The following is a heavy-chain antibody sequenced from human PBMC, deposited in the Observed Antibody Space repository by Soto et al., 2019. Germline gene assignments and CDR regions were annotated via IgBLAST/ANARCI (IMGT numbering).Heavy chain of an antibody. V-gene: IGHV3-7*03. CDR3: ASNGDYRFDY. CDR2: IKQDGSEN. J-gene: IGHJ4*02. Sequence: EVQLVESGGGLVQPGGSLRLSCAASGFTFSTYWMSWFRQAPGKGLEWVANIKQDGSENHYMNSVKGRFTISRDNAKNSLYLQMNSLRAEDTAVYYCASNGDYRFDYWGRGTLVTVSS. D-gene: IGHD4-17*01. CDR1: GFTFSTYW.